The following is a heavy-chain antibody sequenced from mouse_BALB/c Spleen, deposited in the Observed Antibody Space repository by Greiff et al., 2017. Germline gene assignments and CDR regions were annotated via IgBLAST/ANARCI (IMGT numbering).Heavy chain of an antibody. V-gene: IGHV5-6-3*01. Sequence: EVQLQESGGGLVQPGGSLKLSCAASGFTFSSYGMSWVRQTPDKRLELVATINSNGGSTYYPDSVKGRFTISRDNAKNTLYLQMSSLKSEDTAMYYCAREYYDYDGFAYWGQGTLVTVSA. D-gene: IGHD2-4*01. CDR3: AREYYDYDGFAY. CDR1: GFTFSSYG. J-gene: IGHJ3*01. CDR2: INSNGGST.